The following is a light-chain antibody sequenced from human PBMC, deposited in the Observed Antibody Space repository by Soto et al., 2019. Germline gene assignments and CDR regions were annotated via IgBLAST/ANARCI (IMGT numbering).Light chain of an antibody. CDR3: CSYVGATTYV. Sequence: QSALTQPASVSGSPGQSITISCTGTSSTVGGFNVVSWYQQHPGKAPKVIIYEGIKRPSGVSNRFSGSNSGSTAFLTISGLQAEDEADYYCCSYVGATTYVFGTGTKLTVL. J-gene: IGLJ1*01. V-gene: IGLV2-23*01. CDR1: SSTVGGFNV. CDR2: EGI.